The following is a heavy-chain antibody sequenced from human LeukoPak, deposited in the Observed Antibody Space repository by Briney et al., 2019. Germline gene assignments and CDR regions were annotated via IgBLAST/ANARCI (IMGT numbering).Heavy chain of an antibody. CDR3: VKVFWSGCYDY. D-gene: IGHD3-3*01. CDR2: ISSNGDNT. J-gene: IGHJ4*02. Sequence: GGSLRLSCSASGFTFSTYAMHWVRQAPGKGLEYVSAISSNGDNTYYADSVKGRFSISRDNSKNTLYLQMSSLRAEDTAVYYCVKVFWSGCYDYWGQGTLVTVSS. CDR1: GFTFSTYA. V-gene: IGHV3-64D*09.